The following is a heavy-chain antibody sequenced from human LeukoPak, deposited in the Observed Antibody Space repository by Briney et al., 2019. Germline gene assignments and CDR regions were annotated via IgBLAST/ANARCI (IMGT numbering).Heavy chain of an antibody. Sequence: GGSLRLSCAASGFTFSSYEMNWVRQAPGKGLEWVSYISSSGSTIYYADSVKGRFTISRDNAKNSLYLQMNSLRAEDTAVYYCARGVLRYFDWLSPDAFDIWGQGTMVTVSS. D-gene: IGHD3-9*01. CDR1: GFTFSSYE. V-gene: IGHV3-48*03. J-gene: IGHJ3*02. CDR3: ARGVLRYFDWLSPDAFDI. CDR2: ISSSGSTI.